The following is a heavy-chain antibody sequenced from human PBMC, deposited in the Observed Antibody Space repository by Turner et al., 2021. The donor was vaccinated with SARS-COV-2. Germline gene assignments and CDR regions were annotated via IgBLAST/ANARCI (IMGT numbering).Heavy chain of an antibody. CDR3: AGYYDESRGYHYAFDD. CDR2: IYYSGST. V-gene: IGHV4-59*01. CDR1: GGPISSYY. Sequence: QVQLPESGPGLVKPSETLSLPCTASGGPISSYYWSWVRQPAGKGLEWFGYIYYSGSTNYNPSLKKRRTITVDTSKNQFSLKLSSVTAADTTVYYCAGYYDESRGYHYAFDDWGQGTLVTVSS. D-gene: IGHD3-22*01. J-gene: IGHJ4*01.